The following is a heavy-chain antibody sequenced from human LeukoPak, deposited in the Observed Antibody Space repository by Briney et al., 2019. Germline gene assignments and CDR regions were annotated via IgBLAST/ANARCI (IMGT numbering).Heavy chain of an antibody. J-gene: IGHJ6*02. CDR3: ARVRASYYDSSGYPWYYYGMDV. V-gene: IGHV4-61*01. D-gene: IGHD3-22*01. CDR1: GGSVSSGSYY. CDR2: IYYSGPT. Sequence: PSETLSLTCTVSGGSVSSGSYYWSWIRQPPGKGLEWIGYIYYSGPTNYNVSLKSRVSISVDTSKNQFSVKLSSVTAADTAVYYCARVRASYYDSSGYPWYYYGMDVWGQGTTVTVSS.